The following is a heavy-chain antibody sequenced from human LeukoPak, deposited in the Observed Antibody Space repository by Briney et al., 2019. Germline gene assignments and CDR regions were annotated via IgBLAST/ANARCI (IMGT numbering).Heavy chain of an antibody. Sequence: ASVKVSCKASGYTFTSYGISWVRQAPGQGLEWMGWISAYNGNTNYAQKLQGRVTMTTDTSTSTAYMELRSLRSDDTAVYYCARSGVWEYQLLLKAFDIWGQGTMVTVSS. V-gene: IGHV1-18*01. CDR3: ARSGVWEYQLLLKAFDI. D-gene: IGHD2-2*01. J-gene: IGHJ3*02. CDR1: GYTFTSYG. CDR2: ISAYNGNT.